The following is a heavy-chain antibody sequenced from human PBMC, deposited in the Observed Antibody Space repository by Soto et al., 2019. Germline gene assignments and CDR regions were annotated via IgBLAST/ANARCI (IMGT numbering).Heavy chain of an antibody. Sequence: PSETLSLTCNVSGDSISSSNYYWGWIRQPPGKGLEWIGSIYYAGTTYYNPSLKSRVTISGDTSTNQFSLKLSSVTAADPAVYYCTSNGMVYSGYDYDYWVQGPLVTVSS. D-gene: IGHD5-12*01. CDR2: IYYAGTT. CDR1: GDSISSSNYY. CDR3: TSNGMVYSGYDYDY. J-gene: IGHJ4*02. V-gene: IGHV4-39*01.